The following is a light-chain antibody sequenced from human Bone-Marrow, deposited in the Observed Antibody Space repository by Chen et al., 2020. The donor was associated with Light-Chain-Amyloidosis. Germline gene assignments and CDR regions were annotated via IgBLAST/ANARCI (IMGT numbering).Light chain of an antibody. CDR2: DDS. CDR1: NIGSTS. Sequence: SYVLTQPSSVSVAPGQTATIACGGNNIGSTSVHWYQQTPGQAPLLVVYDDSDRPSGIPERLSGSSSGNTATLTISRVEDGDEAEYYCQVWDRSSDRPVFGGGTKLTVL. J-gene: IGLJ3*02. V-gene: IGLV3-21*02. CDR3: QVWDRSSDRPV.